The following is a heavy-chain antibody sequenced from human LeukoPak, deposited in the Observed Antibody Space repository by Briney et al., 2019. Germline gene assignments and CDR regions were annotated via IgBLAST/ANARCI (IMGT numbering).Heavy chain of an antibody. Sequence: KPSETLSLTCTVSGGSMTDSCWSWFRQAPGKGLEWLGFIYPHGRTEYYPPLKSRVTFSVDTSKKQASLRLSSVAASDTAVYYCTREGYDRSGYFLDFWGQGILVTVSS. CDR3: TREGYDRSGYFLDF. CDR1: GGSMTDSC. D-gene: IGHD3-22*01. V-gene: IGHV4-59*12. J-gene: IGHJ4*02. CDR2: IYPHGRT.